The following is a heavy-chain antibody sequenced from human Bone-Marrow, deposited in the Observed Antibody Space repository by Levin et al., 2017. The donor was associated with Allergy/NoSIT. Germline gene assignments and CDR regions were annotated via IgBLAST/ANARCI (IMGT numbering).Heavy chain of an antibody. CDR1: GFTFSSYA. CDR3: ARHRNLKDIVATIFDY. CDR2: ISYDGSNK. D-gene: IGHD5-12*01. J-gene: IGHJ4*02. Sequence: GESLKISCAASGFTFSSYAMHWVRQAPGKGLEWVAVISYDGSNKYYADSVKGRFTISRDNSKNTLYLQMNSLRAEDTAVYYCARHRNLKDIVATIFDYWGQGTLVTVSS. V-gene: IGHV3-30*04.